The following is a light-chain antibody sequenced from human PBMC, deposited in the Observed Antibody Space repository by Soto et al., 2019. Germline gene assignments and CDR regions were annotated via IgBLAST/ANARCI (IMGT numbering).Light chain of an antibody. J-gene: IGKJ3*01. CDR3: QQYGDAPLFT. Sequence: EVVLTQSPGTLSLSPGERATLSCRASQGVTTAYLAWYQHKPGQAPRLLIYGASNRATGIPDRFSGSGSGTDFTLTIIRLEPEDFAVYSCQQYGDAPLFTFGPWTKVDLK. CDR1: QGVTTAY. V-gene: IGKV3-20*01. CDR2: GAS.